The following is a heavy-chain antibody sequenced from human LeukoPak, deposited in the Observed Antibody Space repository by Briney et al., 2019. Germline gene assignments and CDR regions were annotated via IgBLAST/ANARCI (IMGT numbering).Heavy chain of an antibody. D-gene: IGHD2-2*01. V-gene: IGHV3-30*02. J-gene: IGHJ4*02. Sequence: GGSLRLSCAASGFTFSSYGMHWVRQAPGKGLEWVAFIRYDGSNKYYADSVKGRFTISRDNSKNTLYLQMNSLRAEDTAVYYCARDDDSSTSCPDYWGQGTLVTVSS. CDR3: ARDDDSSTSCPDY. CDR1: GFTFSSYG. CDR2: IRYDGSNK.